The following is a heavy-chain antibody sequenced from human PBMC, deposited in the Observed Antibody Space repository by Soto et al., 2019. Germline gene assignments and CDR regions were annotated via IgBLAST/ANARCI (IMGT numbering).Heavy chain of an antibody. Sequence: GESLKISCKGSGYSFTSYWIGWVRQMPGKGLEWMGIIYPGDSDTRYSPSFQGQVTISADKSISTAYLQWSSLRASDTAMYYCGRPALRHRVGAGMDVWGQGTTVTVSS. J-gene: IGHJ6*02. CDR3: GRPALRHRVGAGMDV. V-gene: IGHV5-51*01. CDR2: IYPGDSDT. CDR1: GYSFTSYW. D-gene: IGHD4-17*01.